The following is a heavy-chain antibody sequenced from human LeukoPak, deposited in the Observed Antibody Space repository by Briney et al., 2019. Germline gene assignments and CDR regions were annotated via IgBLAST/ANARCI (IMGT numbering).Heavy chain of an antibody. V-gene: IGHV1-69*13. CDR3: ARDPGSSSFWYFDL. CDR1: GYTLTSYY. D-gene: IGHD6-6*01. CDR2: IIPIFGTA. J-gene: IGHJ2*01. Sequence: ASVKVSCKASGYTLTSYYIHWVRQAPGQGLEWMGGIIPIFGTANYAQKFQGRVTITADESTSTAYMELSSLRSEDTAVYYCARDPGSSSFWYFDLWGRGTLVTVSS.